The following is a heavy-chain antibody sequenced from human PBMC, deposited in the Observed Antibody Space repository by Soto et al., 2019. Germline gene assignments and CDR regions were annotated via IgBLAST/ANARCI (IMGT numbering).Heavy chain of an antibody. J-gene: IGHJ6*02. Sequence: PSETLSLTCTVSGDSISSYYYHWTCLPQSPGKGLEGIGSIQHGRSILYPPSLKSRVTKSLDTTKTQCCLALSPVTAGVTAVYCCAREDEGGEILAVWGQETRVTAS. CDR1: GDSISSYYYH. V-gene: IGHV4-30-4*08. CDR3: AREDEGGEILAV. CDR2: IQHGRSI. D-gene: IGHD1-26*01.